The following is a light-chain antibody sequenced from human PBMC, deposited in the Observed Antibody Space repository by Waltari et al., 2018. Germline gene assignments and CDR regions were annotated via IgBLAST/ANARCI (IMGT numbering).Light chain of an antibody. J-gene: IGKJ2*01. V-gene: IGKV4-1*01. CDR3: QQYQISPPEYA. Sequence: DIVMTQSPDSLAVSLGERATINCQSSRSAFAASKNKNYVSWYQQKPGQPPKLLIYWASTREAGVPDRFSGSGSGTEFTLTISSLQADDVAVYYCQQYQISPPEYAFGQGTKLEIK. CDR2: WAS. CDR1: RSAFAASKNKNY.